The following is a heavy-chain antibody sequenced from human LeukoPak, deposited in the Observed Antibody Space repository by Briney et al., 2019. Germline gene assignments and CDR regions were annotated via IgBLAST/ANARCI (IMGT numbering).Heavy chain of an antibody. Sequence: SETLSLTCTVSGGSISSSSSYWGWIRQPPGKGLEWIGSAYFTGSTNYNPSLKSRVTISVDTSKNQFSLKLSSVTAADTAVYYCARRRDGFQGVYYYYMDVWGKGTTVTVSS. V-gene: IGHV4-39*07. CDR2: AYFTGST. J-gene: IGHJ6*03. CDR3: ARRRDGFQGVYYYYMDV. D-gene: IGHD3-10*01. CDR1: GGSISSSSSY.